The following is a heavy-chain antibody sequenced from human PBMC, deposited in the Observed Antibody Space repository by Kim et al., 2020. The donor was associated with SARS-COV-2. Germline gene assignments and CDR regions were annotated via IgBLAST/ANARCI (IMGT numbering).Heavy chain of an antibody. V-gene: IGHV4-38-2*02. CDR3: ARGGEVAEQGDFDY. D-gene: IGHD3-16*01. CDR2: IYHSGST. J-gene: IGHJ4*02. Sequence: SETLSLTCTVSGYSISSGYYWGWIRQPPGKGLEWIGSIYHSGSTYYNPSLKSRVTISVDTSKNQFSLKLSSVTAADTAVYYCARGGEVAEQGDFDYWGQGTLVTVSS. CDR1: GYSISSGYY.